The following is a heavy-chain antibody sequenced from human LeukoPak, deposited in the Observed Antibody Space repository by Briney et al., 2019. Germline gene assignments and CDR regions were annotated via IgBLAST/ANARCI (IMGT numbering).Heavy chain of an antibody. D-gene: IGHD6-19*01. CDR2: ISGSGGST. J-gene: IGHJ4*02. CDR3: AKAAPGIAVAGTYFDY. Sequence: PGGSLRLSCAASGFTFSDYYMSWIRQAPGKGLEWVSAISGSGGSTYYADSVKGRFTISRDNSKNTLYLQMNSLRAEDTAVYYCAKAAPGIAVAGTYFDYWGQGTLVTVSS. V-gene: IGHV3-23*01. CDR1: GFTFSDYY.